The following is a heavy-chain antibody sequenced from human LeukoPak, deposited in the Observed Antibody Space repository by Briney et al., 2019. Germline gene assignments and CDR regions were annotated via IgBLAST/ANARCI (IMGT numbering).Heavy chain of an antibody. V-gene: IGHV4-59*01. CDR2: IDYSGST. D-gene: IGHD4-17*01. CDR3: ARTASTVTTAIDY. J-gene: IGHJ4*02. CDR1: GSSISGYY. Sequence: PSETLSLTCTVSGSSISGYYWSWIRQPPGKGPEWIGYIDYSGSTNYNPSLKSRVTISVDTSKNQFSLRLRYVTAADTAVYYCARTASTVTTAIDYWGQGTLVTVSS.